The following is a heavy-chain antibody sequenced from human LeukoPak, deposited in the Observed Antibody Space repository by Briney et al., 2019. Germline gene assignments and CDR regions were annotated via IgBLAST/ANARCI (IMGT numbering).Heavy chain of an antibody. J-gene: IGHJ5*02. CDR2: IYPNSGVT. CDR3: ARDRGYCSGGSCGSWFDP. D-gene: IGHD2-15*01. CDR1: GYTFTGYY. V-gene: IGHV1-2*02. Sequence: GASVKVSFKTSGYTFTGYYMHWVRQAPGQGLEWMGWIYPNSGVTNSPQKFQGRVTMTRDTSISTAYMELSSLRSDDTAVYYCARDRGYCSGGSCGSWFDPWGQGTLVTVSS.